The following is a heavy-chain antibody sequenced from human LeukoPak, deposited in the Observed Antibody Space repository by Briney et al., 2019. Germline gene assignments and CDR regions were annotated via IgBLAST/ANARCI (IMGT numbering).Heavy chain of an antibody. V-gene: IGHV4-59*01. Sequence: PSETLSLTCTVSGGSISSYYWSWLRQPPGKGLEWIGYVFHTGHTNYNPSLKSRVTMSIDPSKDQFSLEVTSVTAADTAVYYCAGSIFGYPWFDPWGQGTLVTVSS. CDR1: GGSISSYY. CDR3: AGSIFGYPWFDP. CDR2: VFHTGHT. J-gene: IGHJ5*02. D-gene: IGHD3-9*01.